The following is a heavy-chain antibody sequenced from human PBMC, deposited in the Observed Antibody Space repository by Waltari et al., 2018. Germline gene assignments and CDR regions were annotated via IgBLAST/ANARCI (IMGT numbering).Heavy chain of an antibody. Sequence: DVQLVESGGGPVKPGESLRLSCVASGFTFSSYSMNWVRQAPGKVLEWVSSISSGSTYIYYADSVKGRFTISRDDAKNSPFLQMNSLRDEDTAVYYCGRDWSGWDTWGQGTLVTVSS. CDR3: GRDWSGWDT. CDR2: ISSGSTYI. J-gene: IGHJ5*02. CDR1: GFTFSSYS. D-gene: IGHD3-3*01. V-gene: IGHV3-21*01.